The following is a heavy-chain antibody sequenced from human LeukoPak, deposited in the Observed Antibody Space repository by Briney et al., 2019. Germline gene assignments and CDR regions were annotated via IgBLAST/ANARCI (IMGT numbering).Heavy chain of an antibody. V-gene: IGHV3-43D*03. J-gene: IGHJ4*02. CDR3: AKDAMADGDEGFDY. Sequence: HPGGSLRLSCAASGFTFDDYAMHWVRQAPGKGLEWVSLISWDGGSTYYADSVKGRFTISRDNSKNSLYLQMNGLRAEDTALYYCAKDAMADGDEGFDYWGQGTLVTVSS. CDR1: GFTFDDYA. CDR2: ISWDGGST. D-gene: IGHD3-10*01.